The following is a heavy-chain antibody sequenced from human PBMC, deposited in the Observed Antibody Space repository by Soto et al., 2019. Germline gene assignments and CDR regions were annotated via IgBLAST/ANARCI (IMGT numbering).Heavy chain of an antibody. J-gene: IGHJ6*02. CDR3: ARFLLNGGYNTEWGMDV. CDR1: GGTFSSYA. D-gene: IGHD4-17*01. V-gene: IGHV1-69*06. CDR2: IIPIFGTA. Sequence: SVKVSCKASGGTFSSYAISWVRQAPGQGLEWMGGIIPIFGTANYAQKFQGRVTITADKSTSTAYMELSSLRSEDTAVYYCARFLLNGGYNTEWGMDVWGQGTTVTVSS.